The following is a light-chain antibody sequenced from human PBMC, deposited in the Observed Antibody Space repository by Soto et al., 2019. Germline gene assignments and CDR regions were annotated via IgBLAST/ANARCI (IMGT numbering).Light chain of an antibody. CDR2: SNN. CDR1: SSNIGSNT. J-gene: IGLJ2*01. CDR3: AAWDDSLNGVV. V-gene: IGLV1-44*01. Sequence: QAVLTQPTSASGTPGQRVTISCSGSSSNIGSNTVNWYQQLPGTAPKLLIYSNNQRPSGVTDRFSGSKSGTSASLAISGLQSEDEADYYCAAWDDSLNGVVFGGGTQLTVL.